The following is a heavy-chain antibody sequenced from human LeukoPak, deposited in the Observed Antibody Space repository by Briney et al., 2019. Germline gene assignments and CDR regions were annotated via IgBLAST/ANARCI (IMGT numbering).Heavy chain of an antibody. J-gene: IGHJ4*02. V-gene: IGHV4-31*03. CDR2: IYYSGTT. D-gene: IGHD2-15*01. CDR3: ARDSPYCSGSSCLDF. Sequence: PSETLSLTCTVSGGSISSGNYYWSWIRQLPGKGLEWIGYIYYSGTTYYNPSLKSRVIISVDTSENQFSLKLSSVTAADTAVYYCARDSPYCSGSSCLDFWGQGTLVTVSS. CDR1: GGSISSGNYY.